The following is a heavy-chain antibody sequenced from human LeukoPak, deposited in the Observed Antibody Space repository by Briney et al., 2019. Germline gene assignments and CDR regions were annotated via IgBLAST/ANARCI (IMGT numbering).Heavy chain of an antibody. CDR3: ARGDHIVVGDTGFDY. V-gene: IGHV3-30-3*01. CDR1: GFTFSSYA. D-gene: IGHD2-15*01. J-gene: IGHJ4*02. Sequence: GGSLRLSCAASGFTFSSYAMHWVRQAPGKGLEWVAVISYDGSNKYYADSVKGRFTISRDNSKNTLYLQMNSLRAEDTAVYYCARGDHIVVGDTGFDYWGQGTLVTVSS. CDR2: ISYDGSNK.